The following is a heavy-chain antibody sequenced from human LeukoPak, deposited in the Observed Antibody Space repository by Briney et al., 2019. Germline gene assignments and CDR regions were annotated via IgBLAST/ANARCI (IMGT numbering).Heavy chain of an antibody. CDR3: ARDSYYETYFDY. CDR2: ISAYNGNT. V-gene: IGHV1-18*01. Sequence: GASVKGSCKASGYTFTSYGISWVRQAPGQGLEWMGWISAYNGNTNYAQKLQGRVTMTTDTSMSTAYMELRSLRSDDTAVYYCARDSYYETYFDYWGQGTLVTVSS. CDR1: GYTFTSYG. J-gene: IGHJ4*02. D-gene: IGHD3-22*01.